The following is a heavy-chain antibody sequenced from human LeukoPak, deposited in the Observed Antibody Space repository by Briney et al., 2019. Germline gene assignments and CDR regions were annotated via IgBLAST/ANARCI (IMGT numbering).Heavy chain of an antibody. J-gene: IGHJ5*02. Sequence: SAKVSCKASGGTFSSYAISWVRQAPGQGLEWMGGIIPIFGTANYAQKFQGRVTITADDSTSTAYMELSSLRSEDTAVYHCARDREGSSNWFDPWGQGTLVTVSS. CDR2: IIPIFGTA. V-gene: IGHV1-69*13. D-gene: IGHD6-6*01. CDR1: GGTFSSYA. CDR3: ARDREGSSNWFDP.